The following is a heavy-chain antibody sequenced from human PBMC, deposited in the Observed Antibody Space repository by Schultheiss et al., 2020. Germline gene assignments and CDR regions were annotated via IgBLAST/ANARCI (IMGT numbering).Heavy chain of an antibody. J-gene: IGHJ4*02. Sequence: GGSLRLSCAASGFTFSSYGMHWVRQAPGKGLEWVAVIWYDGSNKYYADSVKGRFTISRDNSKNTLYLQMNSLRAEDTALYYCARDRVGGSYYEFDYWGQGTLVTVAS. V-gene: IGHV3-33*01. CDR3: ARDRVGGSYYEFDY. CDR2: IWYDGSNK. CDR1: GFTFSSYG. D-gene: IGHD1-26*01.